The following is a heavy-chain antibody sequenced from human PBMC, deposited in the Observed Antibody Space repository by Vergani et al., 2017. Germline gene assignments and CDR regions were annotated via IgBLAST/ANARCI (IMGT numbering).Heavy chain of an antibody. CDR3: WDTNYANSWDF. CDR1: GFIFSDHY. D-gene: IGHD2-8*01. Sequence: EVQLVESGGGLVQPGGSLRLSCAASGFIFSDHYMDWVRQAPGKGLEYIGLSKPKTEGGTTHYNAAMKGRVTISRDDSKSVLFLEMTNLAPEDTAVYYCWDTNYANSWDFWGQGSLVTVSS. V-gene: IGHV3-15*05. J-gene: IGHJ4*02. CDR2: SKPKTEGGTT.